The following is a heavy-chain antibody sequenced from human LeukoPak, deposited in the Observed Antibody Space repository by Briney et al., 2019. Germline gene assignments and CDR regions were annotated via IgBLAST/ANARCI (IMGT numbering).Heavy chain of an antibody. CDR1: GFSFSSYA. Sequence: GGSLRLSCAASGFSFSSYAMSWVRQAPGKGLEWVSVIYSGGSTYYADSVKGRFTISRDNSKNTLYLQMNSLRAEDTAVYYCARLGPMVRGVVEWGQGTLVTVSS. J-gene: IGHJ4*02. CDR3: ARLGPMVRGVVE. V-gene: IGHV3-53*01. CDR2: IYSGGST. D-gene: IGHD3-10*01.